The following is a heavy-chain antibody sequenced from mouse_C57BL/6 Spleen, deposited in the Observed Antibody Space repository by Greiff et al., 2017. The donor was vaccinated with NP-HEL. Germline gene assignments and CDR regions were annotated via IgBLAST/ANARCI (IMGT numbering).Heavy chain of an antibody. V-gene: IGHV1-54*01. Sequence: VQLQQSGAELVRPGTSVKVSCKASGYAFTNYLIEWVKQRPGQGLEWIGVINPGSGGTNYNEKFKGKATLTADTSSSTAYMQLSSLTSEDSAVYFCARSGSNYPYYDMDYWGQGTSVTVSS. CDR3: ARSGSNYPYYDMDY. CDR1: GYAFTNYL. J-gene: IGHJ4*01. CDR2: INPGSGGT. D-gene: IGHD2-5*01.